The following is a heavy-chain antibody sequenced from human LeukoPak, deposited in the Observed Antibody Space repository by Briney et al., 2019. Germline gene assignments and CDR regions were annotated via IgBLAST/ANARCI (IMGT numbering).Heavy chain of an antibody. CDR1: GGSFSGYY. D-gene: IGHD1-26*01. J-gene: IGHJ6*04. Sequence: SETLSLTCAVYGGSFSGYYWSWIRQPPGKGLEWIGEINHSGSTNYNPSLKSRVTISVDTSKNQFSLKLSSVTAADTAVYYCASGMGGPYYYYYGMYVWGKGTTVTVSS. CDR3: ASGMGGPYYYYYGMYV. CDR2: INHSGST. V-gene: IGHV4-34*01.